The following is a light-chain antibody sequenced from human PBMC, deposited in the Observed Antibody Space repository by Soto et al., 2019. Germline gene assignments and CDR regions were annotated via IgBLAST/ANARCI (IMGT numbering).Light chain of an antibody. CDR3: YSTDSSNSRGV. J-gene: IGLJ2*01. CDR2: GDN. Sequence: SYELTQPPSGSVSPGQPARITCSGDALPKKNAYWYQQRSGQAPVLVIYGDNKRPSGIPERFSVSSSGTVATLTISGAQVEDEADYFCYSTDSSNSRGVFGGGTKSPS. V-gene: IGLV3-10*01. CDR1: ALPKKN.